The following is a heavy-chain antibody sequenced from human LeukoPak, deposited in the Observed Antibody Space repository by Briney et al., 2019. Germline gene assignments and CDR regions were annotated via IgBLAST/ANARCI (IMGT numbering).Heavy chain of an antibody. Sequence: PSETLSLTCTVSGGSISSYYWSWIRQPAGKGLESIGHISTSGSTNYNPSLKSRVTISVDTSKNQFSLKLSSVTAADTAVYYCARVGKYCSSTSCYGRGGYYYYMDVWGKGTTVTISS. D-gene: IGHD2-2*01. J-gene: IGHJ6*03. CDR3: ARVGKYCSSTSCYGRGGYYYYMDV. V-gene: IGHV4-4*07. CDR2: ISTSGST. CDR1: GGSISSYY.